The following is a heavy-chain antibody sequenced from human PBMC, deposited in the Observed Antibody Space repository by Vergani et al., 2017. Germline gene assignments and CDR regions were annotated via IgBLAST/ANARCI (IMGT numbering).Heavy chain of an antibody. J-gene: IGHJ4*02. CDR2: ISPDGFST. D-gene: IGHD3-9*01. V-gene: IGHV1-46*03. Sequence: QVQLVQSGAEVGKPGASVKISCKASEYTFTAYYIHWVRQAPEQGLEWVGVISPDGFSTFYAQKFQGRVTITRDTSTSTVYVEVTSLRSDDTAVYYCAREPPLTGFLDYWGQGTLVTVSS. CDR1: EYTFTAYY. CDR3: AREPPLTGFLDY.